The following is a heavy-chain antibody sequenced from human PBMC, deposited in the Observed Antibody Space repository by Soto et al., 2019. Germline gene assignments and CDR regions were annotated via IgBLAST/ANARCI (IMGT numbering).Heavy chain of an antibody. J-gene: IGHJ6*02. D-gene: IGHD3-22*01. CDR3: ARLGYDSSGFVSYYYYYGMDV. V-gene: IGHV5-10-1*01. CDR1: GYSFTSYW. Sequence: LGESLKISCKGSGYSFTSYWISWVRQMPGKGLEWMGRIDPSDSYTNYSPSFQGHVTISADKSISTAYLQWSSLKASDTAMYYCARLGYDSSGFVSYYYYYGMDVWGQGTTVTVSS. CDR2: IDPSDSYT.